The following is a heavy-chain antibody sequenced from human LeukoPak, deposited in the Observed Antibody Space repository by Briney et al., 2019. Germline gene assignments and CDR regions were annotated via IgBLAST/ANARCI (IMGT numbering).Heavy chain of an antibody. Sequence: GRSLRLSCAASGFTFDDYAMHWVRQAPGKGLEWVSGISWNSGSIGYADSVKGRFTISRDNSKNTLYLQVNSLRAEDTAVYYCAKSQGDYDFWSYYYMDVWGKGTTVTVSS. CDR2: ISWNSGSI. J-gene: IGHJ6*03. CDR3: AKSQGDYDFWSYYYMDV. V-gene: IGHV3-9*01. D-gene: IGHD3-3*01. CDR1: GFTFDDYA.